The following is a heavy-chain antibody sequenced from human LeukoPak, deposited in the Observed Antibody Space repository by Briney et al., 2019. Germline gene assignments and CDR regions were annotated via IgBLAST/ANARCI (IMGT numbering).Heavy chain of an antibody. D-gene: IGHD3-3*01. CDR3: ARDSHLGCDCWSGHYFDY. Sequence: SETLSLTCTVSGGSISSGGYYWSWIRQHPGKGLEWIGYIYYSGSTYYNPSLKSRVTISVDTSKNQFSLKLSSVTAADTAVYYCARDSHLGCDCWSGHYFDYWGQGTLVTVSS. CDR2: IYYSGST. V-gene: IGHV4-31*03. CDR1: GGSISSGGYY. J-gene: IGHJ4*02.